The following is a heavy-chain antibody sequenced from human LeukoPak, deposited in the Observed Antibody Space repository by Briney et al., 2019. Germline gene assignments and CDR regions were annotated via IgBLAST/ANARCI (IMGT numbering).Heavy chain of an antibody. D-gene: IGHD6-13*01. CDR3: ARAPWNSKQQLWPGFDY. CDR1: GGSISSGGYY. Sequence: PSQTLSLTCTVSGGSISSGGYYWSWIRQHPGKGLEWIGYIYYSGSTYYNPSLKSRVTISVDTSKNQFSLKLSSVTAADTAVYYCARAPWNSKQQLWPGFDYWGQGTLVTVSS. CDR2: IYYSGST. V-gene: IGHV4-31*03. J-gene: IGHJ4*02.